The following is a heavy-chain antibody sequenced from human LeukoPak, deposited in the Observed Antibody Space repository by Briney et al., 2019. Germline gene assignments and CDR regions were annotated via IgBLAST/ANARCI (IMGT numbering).Heavy chain of an antibody. CDR1: GFTFSSYG. CDR3: ARAGYYYDSSGYYVMTEIDY. Sequence: GRSLRLSCAASGFTFSSYGMHWVRQAPGKGLEWVSSISSSSSYIYYADSVKGRFTISRDNAKNSLYLQMNSLRAEDTAVYYCARAGYYYDSSGYYVMTEIDYWGQGTLVTVSS. J-gene: IGHJ4*02. D-gene: IGHD3-22*01. CDR2: ISSSSSYI. V-gene: IGHV3-21*01.